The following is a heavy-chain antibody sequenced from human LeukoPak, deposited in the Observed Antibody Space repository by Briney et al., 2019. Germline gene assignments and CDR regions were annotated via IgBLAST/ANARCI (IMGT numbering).Heavy chain of an antibody. J-gene: IGHJ4*02. CDR3: TRPVVRDVDY. CDR2: IRSKANSYST. CDR1: GFTFCGSA. Sequence: PGGSLRLSXAASGFTFCGSAMHWVRQTSGKGLEWLGRIRSKANSYSTAYAASVKGRFTISRDDSKNTAYLQMNSLKTEDTAVYYCTRPVVRDVDYWGQGTLVTVSS. V-gene: IGHV3-73*01. D-gene: IGHD5-24*01.